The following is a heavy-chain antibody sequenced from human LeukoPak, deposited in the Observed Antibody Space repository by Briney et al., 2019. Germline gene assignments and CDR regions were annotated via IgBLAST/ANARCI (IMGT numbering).Heavy chain of an antibody. CDR3: ARDIYSIAE. J-gene: IGHJ4*02. CDR1: VFTFSHYW. CDR2: IHSGGGTT. V-gene: IGHV3-74*01. Sequence: GGSLRLSCAASVFTFSHYWIHWVRQAPGKGLMWVSLIHSGGGTTNYADSVKGRFTISRDNAKNTVYLQMNSLRGEDTAVYYCARDIYSIAEWGQGTLVTVSS. D-gene: IGHD1-26*01.